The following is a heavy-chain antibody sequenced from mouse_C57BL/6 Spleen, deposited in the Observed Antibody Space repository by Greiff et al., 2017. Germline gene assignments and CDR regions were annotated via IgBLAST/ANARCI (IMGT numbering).Heavy chain of an antibody. CDR3: ARQDYYGSSFAY. J-gene: IGHJ3*01. V-gene: IGHV5-9*01. D-gene: IGHD1-1*01. CDR2: ISGGGGNT. Sequence: EVQLVESGGGLVKPGGSLKLSCAASGFTFSSYTMSWVRQTPEKRLEWVATISGGGGNTYYPDSVKGRFTISRDNAKNTLYLQMSSLRSEDTALYYCARQDYYGSSFAYWGQGTLVTVSA. CDR1: GFTFSSYT.